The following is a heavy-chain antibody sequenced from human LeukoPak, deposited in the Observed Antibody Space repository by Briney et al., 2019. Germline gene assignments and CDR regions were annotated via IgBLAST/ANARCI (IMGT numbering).Heavy chain of an antibody. J-gene: IGHJ6*03. Sequence: GGSLRLSCAASGFTFSTYGMSWVRQAPGKGLEWVSAISGSGGSTYYADCVKGRFTISRDNAKNSLFLQMNSLRAEDTAVYYCARVLRYCSGGNCYSGGLGYMDVWGKGTTVTISS. CDR1: GFTFSTYG. V-gene: IGHV3-23*01. CDR2: ISGSGGST. CDR3: ARVLRYCSGGNCYSGGLGYMDV. D-gene: IGHD2-15*01.